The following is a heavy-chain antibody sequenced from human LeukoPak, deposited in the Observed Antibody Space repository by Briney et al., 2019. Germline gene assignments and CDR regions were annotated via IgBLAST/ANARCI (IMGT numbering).Heavy chain of an antibody. V-gene: IGHV4-39*07. CDR1: GGSLRSSSYY. J-gene: IGHJ4*02. Sequence: SETLSLTCTDSGGSLRSSSYYWGWIRQPPGQGLEWIGSIYYSGSTYYNPSLKSRVTISVDTSKNQFSLKLSSVTAADTAVYYSARDGELRGNYVFPVFDYWGQGTLVTVSS. CDR2: IYYSGST. CDR3: ARDGELRGNYVFPVFDY. D-gene: IGHD1-7*01.